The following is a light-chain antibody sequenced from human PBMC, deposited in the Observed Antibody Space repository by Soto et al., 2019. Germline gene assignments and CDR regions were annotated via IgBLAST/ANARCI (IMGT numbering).Light chain of an antibody. CDR3: QQANRFPIT. J-gene: IGKJ5*01. CDR2: TTS. Sequence: DIQMTQSPSFVSASVGDRVTVTCRASQDISSWLAWYQQKPGKAPKLLIYTTSTLGSGVPSRFSGSRSGTDFTLIISGLQPEDFATYYCQQANRFPITFGQGTRLEIK. CDR1: QDISSW. V-gene: IGKV1-12*01.